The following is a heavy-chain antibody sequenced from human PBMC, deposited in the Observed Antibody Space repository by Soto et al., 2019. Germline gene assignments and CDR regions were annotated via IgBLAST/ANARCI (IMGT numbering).Heavy chain of an antibody. CDR3: AKDLESSGYYLGVFDI. Sequence: GGSLRLSCAASGFTIGSYAMTWVRQAPGKGLEWVSIISASGGSTYYADSVKGRFTISRDDSKNTLYLQMNRLRVEDTAVYYCAKDLESSGYYLGVFDIWGRGTKVTVSS. V-gene: IGHV3-23*01. CDR2: ISASGGST. CDR1: GFTIGSYA. D-gene: IGHD3-22*01. J-gene: IGHJ3*02.